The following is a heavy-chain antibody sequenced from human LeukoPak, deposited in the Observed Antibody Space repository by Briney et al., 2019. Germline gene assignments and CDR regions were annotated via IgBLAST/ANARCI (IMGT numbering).Heavy chain of an antibody. V-gene: IGHV4-34*01. Sequence: SETLSLTCAVYGGSFSGYYWSWIRQPPGKGLEWIGEINHSGSTNYNPSLKSRVIISVDTSKNQFSLKLSSVTAADTAVYYCARDLDYWGQGTLVTVSS. CDR3: ARDLDY. J-gene: IGHJ4*02. CDR2: INHSGST. CDR1: GGSFSGYY.